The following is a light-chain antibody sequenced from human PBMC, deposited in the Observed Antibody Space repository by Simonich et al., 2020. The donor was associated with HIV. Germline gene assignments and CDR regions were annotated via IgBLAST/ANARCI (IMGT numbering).Light chain of an antibody. CDR3: SSYTSSSTWV. J-gene: IGLJ3*02. V-gene: IGLV2-14*01. CDR1: SSEVGNYNY. CDR2: DVS. Sequence: QSALTQAASVSGSPGQSITISCTGTSSEVGNYNYVSCDQQHPGKAPKVMIYDVSTRPSGVSTRFSGSKSGNTASLTISGLQAEDEADYYCSSYTSSSTWVFGGGTKLTVL.